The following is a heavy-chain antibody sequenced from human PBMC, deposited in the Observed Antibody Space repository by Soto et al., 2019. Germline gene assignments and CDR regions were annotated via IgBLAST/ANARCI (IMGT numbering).Heavy chain of an antibody. Sequence: GGSLRLSFEASGVTFSSSALRWVCQAPGKGLEWVGRIKSKTDGGTTDYAAPVKGRFTISRDDSKNTLYLQMNSLKTEDTAVYYCTTVMFTAAADYWGQGTLVTVSS. D-gene: IGHD6-13*01. V-gene: IGHV3-15*01. CDR3: TTVMFTAAADY. J-gene: IGHJ4*02. CDR2: IKSKTDGGTT. CDR1: GVTFSSSA.